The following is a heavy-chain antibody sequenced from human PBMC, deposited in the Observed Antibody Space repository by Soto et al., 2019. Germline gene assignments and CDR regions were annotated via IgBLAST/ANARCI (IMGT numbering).Heavy chain of an antibody. V-gene: IGHV4-34*01. CDR2: INHSGST. CDR1: GGSFSGYY. CDR3: ARKGDNWFDP. D-gene: IGHD1-26*01. J-gene: IGHJ5*02. Sequence: SETLSLTCAVYGGSFSGYYWSWIRQPPGKGLEWIGEINHSGSTNYNPSLKSRVTISVDTSKNQFSLKLSSVTAADTAVYYCARKGDNWFDPWGQGTLVTVSS.